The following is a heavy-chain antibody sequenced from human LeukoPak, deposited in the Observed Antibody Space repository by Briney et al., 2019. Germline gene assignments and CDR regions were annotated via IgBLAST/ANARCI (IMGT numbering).Heavy chain of an antibody. Sequence: GAVNDSCKACGYTFTDYYIHGVGQAPGRGRDGMGWINPNSGGTNYAQKFQGRVTISRDTSISTAYMELSRLRSDDTAVYYCARAPSFRYYYDSSGYYYVPLDYWGQGTLVTVSS. CDR1: GYTFTDYY. CDR3: ARAPSFRYYYDSSGYYYVPLDY. D-gene: IGHD3-22*01. J-gene: IGHJ4*02. V-gene: IGHV1-2*02. CDR2: INPNSGGT.